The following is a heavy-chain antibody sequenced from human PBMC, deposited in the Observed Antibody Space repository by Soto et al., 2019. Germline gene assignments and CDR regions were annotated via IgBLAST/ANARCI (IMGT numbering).Heavy chain of an antibody. CDR3: AKLLFAWTGTKNWFDP. CDR1: GFTFSNFG. V-gene: IGHV3-30*18. Sequence: PGGSLRLSCAASGFTFSNFGMHWVRQAPGKGLAWVAGISYDGSNKYYADSVKGRFTISRDNSKNTLYLQMNSLRAEDTAVYYCAKLLFAWTGTKNWFDPWGQGTLVTVSS. D-gene: IGHD1-7*01. CDR2: ISYDGSNK. J-gene: IGHJ5*02.